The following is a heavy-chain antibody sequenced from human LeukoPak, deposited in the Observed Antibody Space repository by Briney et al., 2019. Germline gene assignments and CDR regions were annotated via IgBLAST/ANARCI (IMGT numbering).Heavy chain of an antibody. CDR1: GYTFTGYY. J-gene: IGHJ3*02. CDR3: AREGGSYEDAFDI. D-gene: IGHD1-26*01. Sequence: ASVKVSCKASGYTFTGYYMHWVRQAPGQGLEWMGWINPNSGGTNYAKKFQGRVTMTRDTSISTAYMELSRLRSDDTAVYYCAREGGSYEDAFDIWGQGTMVTVSS. CDR2: INPNSGGT. V-gene: IGHV1-2*02.